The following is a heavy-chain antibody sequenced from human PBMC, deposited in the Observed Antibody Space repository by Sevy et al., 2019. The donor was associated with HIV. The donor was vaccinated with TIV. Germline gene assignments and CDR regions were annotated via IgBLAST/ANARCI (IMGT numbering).Heavy chain of an antibody. J-gene: IGHJ4*02. D-gene: IGHD6-19*01. CDR3: ARANSGWLLPFDY. CDR1: GGSISSYY. Sequence: SETLSLTCTVSGGSISSYYWSWIRQPPGKGLEWIGYIYYSGSTNYNPSLKSRVTISVDTSKNQFSLKLSSVTAADTAVYYCARANSGWLLPFDYWGQGTLVTVSS. CDR2: IYYSGST. V-gene: IGHV4-59*01.